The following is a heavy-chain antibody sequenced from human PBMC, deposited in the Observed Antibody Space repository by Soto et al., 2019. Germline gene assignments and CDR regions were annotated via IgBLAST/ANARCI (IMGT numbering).Heavy chain of an antibody. V-gene: IGHV1-69*01. CDR3: ARGYGYYDTSGYYYPFDV. D-gene: IGHD3-22*01. J-gene: IGHJ4*02. Sequence: QVRLVQSGAEMKKPGSSVKVSCKASGGTFNNYAINWVRQAPGQGLQWMGGIIPKFGSPNYTQKFQGRVTTTADEPTTTAYMELSSLKSEDTAVYYCARGYGYYDTSGYYYPFDVGGQGSVVIVSS. CDR2: IIPKFGSP. CDR1: GGTFNNYA.